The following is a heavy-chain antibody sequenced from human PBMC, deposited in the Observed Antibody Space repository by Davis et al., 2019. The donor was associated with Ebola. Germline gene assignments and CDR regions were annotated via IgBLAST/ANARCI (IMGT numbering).Heavy chain of an antibody. J-gene: IGHJ4*02. Sequence: PGGSLRLSCAASGFTFSSYAMHWVRQAPGKGLEWVAVISYDGSNKYYADSVKGRFTISRDNSKNSLFLQMNSLRAEDTAVYYCARDGFDSFGYDFDYWGQGTTVTVSS. V-gene: IGHV3-30*04. CDR2: ISYDGSNK. D-gene: IGHD3-22*01. CDR3: ARDGFDSFGYDFDY. CDR1: GFTFSSYA.